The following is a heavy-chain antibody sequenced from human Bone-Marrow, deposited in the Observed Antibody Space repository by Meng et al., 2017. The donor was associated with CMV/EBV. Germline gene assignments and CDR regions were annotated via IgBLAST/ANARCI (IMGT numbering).Heavy chain of an antibody. Sequence: GGSLRLSCTASGFTFGDYAMSWVRQAPGKGLEWVGFIRSKAYGGTTEYAASVKGRFTISRDDSKSIAYLQMNRLKTEDTAVYYCTSHGFGQNWGQGTLVTVSS. D-gene: IGHD3-10*01. V-gene: IGHV3-49*04. CDR2: IRSKAYGGTT. J-gene: IGHJ4*02. CDR1: GFTFGDYA. CDR3: TSHGFGQN.